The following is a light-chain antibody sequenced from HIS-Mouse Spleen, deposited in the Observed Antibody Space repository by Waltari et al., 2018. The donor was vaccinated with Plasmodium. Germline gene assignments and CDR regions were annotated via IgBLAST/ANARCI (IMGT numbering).Light chain of an antibody. J-gene: IGLJ3*02. CDR1: SPNIGAGYD. Sequence: QSVLTQPPSVSGAPGQRVTISCTGSSPNIGAGYDVHWYQQLPGTAPKLLIYGNSNRPSGVPDRVSGSKSGTSASLAVTGLQAEDEADYYCQSYDSSLSGVFGGGTKLTVL. V-gene: IGLV1-40*01. CDR3: QSYDSSLSGV. CDR2: GNS.